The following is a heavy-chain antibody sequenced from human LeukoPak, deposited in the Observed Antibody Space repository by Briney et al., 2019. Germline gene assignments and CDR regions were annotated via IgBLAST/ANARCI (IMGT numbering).Heavy chain of an antibody. CDR2: MNPNSGNT. CDR3: AVPIVVVTATDAFDI. V-gene: IGHV1-8*01. D-gene: IGHD2-21*02. J-gene: IGHJ3*02. CDR1: GYTFTSYD. Sequence: ASVKVSCKASGYTFTSYDINWVRQATGQGLEWMGWMNPNSGNTGYAQKFQGGVTMTRNTSISTAYMELSSLRSEDTAVYYCAVPIVVVTATDAFDIWGQGTMVTVSS.